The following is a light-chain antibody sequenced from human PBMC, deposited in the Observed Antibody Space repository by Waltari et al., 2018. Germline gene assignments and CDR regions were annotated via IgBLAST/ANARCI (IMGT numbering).Light chain of an antibody. J-gene: IGKJ3*01. CDR3: QQRSNWPPRVT. Sequence: PGERATLSCRASQSVSSYLAWYQQKPCQAPRLLIYDASNRATGIPARFSGSGSGTDFTLTISSLEPEDFAVYYCQQRSNWPPRVTFGPGTKVDIK. CDR2: DAS. CDR1: QSVSSY. V-gene: IGKV3-11*01.